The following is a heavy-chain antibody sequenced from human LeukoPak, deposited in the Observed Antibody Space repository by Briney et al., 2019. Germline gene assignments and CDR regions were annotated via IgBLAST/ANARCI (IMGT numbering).Heavy chain of an antibody. J-gene: IGHJ5*02. V-gene: IGHV1-18*01. CDR2: ISAYNGKT. Sequence: SVKVSCKASGYTFTSYGISWVRQPPGRGREWVGWISAYNGKTNYAQKLQGGATMTRNTPISTAYMELSSLRSEGTAVYYCARGHGAAARKKFDPWGQGTLVTVSA. CDR3: ARGHGAAARKKFDP. CDR1: GYTFTSYG. D-gene: IGHD6-13*01.